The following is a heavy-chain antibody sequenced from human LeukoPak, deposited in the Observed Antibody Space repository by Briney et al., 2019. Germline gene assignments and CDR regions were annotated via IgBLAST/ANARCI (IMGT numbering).Heavy chain of an antibody. D-gene: IGHD5-12*01. V-gene: IGHV3-21*01. J-gene: IGHJ4*02. CDR2: MSSSSSYI. Sequence: PGGSLRLSCAASGFTFISYAIHWVRQAPGKGLEWVSSMSSSSSYIYYADSVKGRFTISRDNAKNSLYLQMNSLRAEDTAVYYCARGLGGYDQFFDYWGQGTLVTVSS. CDR1: GFTFISYA. CDR3: ARGLGGYDQFFDY.